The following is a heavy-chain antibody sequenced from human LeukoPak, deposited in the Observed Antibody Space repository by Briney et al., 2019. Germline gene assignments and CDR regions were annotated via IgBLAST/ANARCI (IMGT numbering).Heavy chain of an antibody. V-gene: IGHV4-34*01. Sequence: SETLFLTCAVYGGSFSGYYWSWIRQPPGKGLEWIGEINHSGSTNYNPSLKSRVTISVDTSKNQFSLKLSSVTAADTAVYYCARGSAIGTRDFDYWGQGTLVTVSS. J-gene: IGHJ4*02. D-gene: IGHD2-21*01. CDR1: GGSFSGYY. CDR2: INHSGST. CDR3: ARGSAIGTRDFDY.